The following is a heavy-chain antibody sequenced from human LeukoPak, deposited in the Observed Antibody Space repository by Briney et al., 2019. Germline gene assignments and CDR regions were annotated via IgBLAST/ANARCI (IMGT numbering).Heavy chain of an antibody. CDR1: GYTFNGYY. CDR3: ARSIAVSGDDVFDI. D-gene: IGHD6-19*01. Sequence: ASLKVSCKASGYTFNGYYMHWVRQAPGQGLEWMGWINPNSGGRNYTHQFQGRVTMTRDTSISTAYMELSRLRSDDTAVYYCARSIAVSGDDVFDIWGQGTMVTVSS. CDR2: INPNSGGR. V-gene: IGHV1-2*02. J-gene: IGHJ3*02.